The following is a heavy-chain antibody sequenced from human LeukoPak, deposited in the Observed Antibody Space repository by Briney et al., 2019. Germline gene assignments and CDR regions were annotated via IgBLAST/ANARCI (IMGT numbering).Heavy chain of an antibody. CDR1: GGSIRSSYYY. V-gene: IGHV4-39*01. J-gene: IGHJ4*02. CDR2: IYDSGST. CDR3: ARQWDF. Sequence: SETLSLTCTVSGGSIRSSYYYWGWIRQPPGKGLEWIGSIYDSGSTYYNPSLKSRVTISVDTSKNQFSLKLNSVTAADTAVYFCARQWDFWGQGTLVTVSS.